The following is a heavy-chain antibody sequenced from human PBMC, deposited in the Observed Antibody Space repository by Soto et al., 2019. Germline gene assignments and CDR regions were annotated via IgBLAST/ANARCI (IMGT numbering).Heavy chain of an antibody. V-gene: IGHV4-59*08. CDR1: GGSISSYY. Sequence: PSETLSLTCTVSGGSISSYYWSWIRQPPGKGLEWIGYIYYSGSTNYNPSLKSRVTISVDTSKNQFSLKLSSVTAADTAVYYCARTGAQPYFDYWGQGTLVTVSS. CDR3: ARTGAQPYFDY. CDR2: IYYSGST. J-gene: IGHJ4*02.